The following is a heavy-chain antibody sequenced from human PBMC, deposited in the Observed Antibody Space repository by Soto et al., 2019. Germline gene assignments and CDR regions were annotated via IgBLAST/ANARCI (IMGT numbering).Heavy chain of an antibody. D-gene: IGHD2-15*01. Sequence: EVQLLESGGGLVQPGGSLRLSCAASGFTFSGYAMSWVRQAPGKGLEWVSGISGSGGSTYYADSVKGRFIIARDNSKNTLYVQMSSLRAEDTAVYYCAKGRGTYCSGGTCYFDYWGQGTLVTVSS. CDR3: AKGRGTYCSGGTCYFDY. CDR2: ISGSGGST. V-gene: IGHV3-23*01. CDR1: GFTFSGYA. J-gene: IGHJ4*02.